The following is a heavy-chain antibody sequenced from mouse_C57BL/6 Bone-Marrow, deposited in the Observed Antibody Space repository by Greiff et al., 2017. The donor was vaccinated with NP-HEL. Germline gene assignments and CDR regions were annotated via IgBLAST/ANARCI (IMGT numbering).Heavy chain of an antibody. CDR1: GYTFTSYW. D-gene: IGHD1-1*01. V-gene: IGHV1-72*01. CDR2: LDPNSGGT. Sequence: QVQLKQPGADLVKPGASVKLSCKASGYTFTSYWMHWVKQRPGRGLAWIGRLDPNSGGTKFNEKFKTKATLTVDKPSSTAYMQLSSLTSEDSAVYYCARYYYGSRGWYFDVWGTGTTVTVSS. CDR3: ARYYYGSRGWYFDV. J-gene: IGHJ1*03.